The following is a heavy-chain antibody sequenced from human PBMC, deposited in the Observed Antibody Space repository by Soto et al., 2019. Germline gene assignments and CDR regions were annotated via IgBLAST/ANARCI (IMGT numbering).Heavy chain of an antibody. CDR3: TTRYYYDRSGLPPYYYYGMDV. CDR2: IKSKTDGGTT. J-gene: IGHJ6*02. V-gene: IGHV3-15*07. CDR1: GFTFSNAW. D-gene: IGHD3-22*01. Sequence: GGSLRLSCAASGFTFSNAWMNWVRQAPGKGLEWVGRIKSKTDGGTTAYAAPVKGRFTISRDDSKNTLYLQMNSLKTEDTAVYYCTTRYYYDRSGLPPYYYYGMDVWGQGTTVTVSS.